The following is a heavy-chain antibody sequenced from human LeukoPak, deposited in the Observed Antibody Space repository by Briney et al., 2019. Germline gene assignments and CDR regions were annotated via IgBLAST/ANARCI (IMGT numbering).Heavy chain of an antibody. CDR2: IYYSGSA. J-gene: IGHJ4*02. CDR3: ARLRPSGTSDY. Sequence: SETLSLTCSVSGDSMNNYYWNWIRQPPGKGLEWIGYIYYSGSAKYNPSVKSRVTISVDTSKNQFSLKLSSVTAADTAVYFCARLRPSGTSDYWGQGTLSPSPQ. CDR1: GDSMNNYY. V-gene: IGHV4-59*01. D-gene: IGHD3-10*01.